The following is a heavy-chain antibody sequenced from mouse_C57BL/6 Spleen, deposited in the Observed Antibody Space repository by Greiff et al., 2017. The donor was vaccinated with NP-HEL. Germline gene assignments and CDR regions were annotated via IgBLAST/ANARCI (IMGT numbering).Heavy chain of an antibody. V-gene: IGHV1-22*01. D-gene: IGHD1-3*01. CDR2: INPNNGGT. CDR1: GYTFTDYN. CDR3: ASLALLYYFDY. J-gene: IGHJ2*01. Sequence: VHVKQSGPELVKPGASVQMSCKASGYTFTDYNMHWVKQSHGKSLEWIGYINPNNGGTSYNQKFKGKATSTVNKSSSTAYMELRSLTSEDSAVYYCASLALLYYFDYWGQGTTLTVSS.